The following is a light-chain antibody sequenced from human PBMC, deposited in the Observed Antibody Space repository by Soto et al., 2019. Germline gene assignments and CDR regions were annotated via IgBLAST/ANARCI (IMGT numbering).Light chain of an antibody. CDR1: SNDVGGYNY. V-gene: IGLV2-8*01. J-gene: IGLJ2*01. CDR3: CSYTVNNGLSVV. Sequence: QSALTQPPSASGSPGQSVTISCTGTSNDVGGYNYVSWYQQHPGKAPKLMMYEVTKRPSGVPDRFSGSKSGNTASLTVSGLQAEDEADYYYCSYTVNNGLSVVFGGGTKLTVL. CDR2: EVT.